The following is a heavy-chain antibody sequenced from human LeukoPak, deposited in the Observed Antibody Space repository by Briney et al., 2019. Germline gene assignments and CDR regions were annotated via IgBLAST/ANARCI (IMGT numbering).Heavy chain of an antibody. CDR2: ISYDGSNK. Sequence: GGSLRLSCAASGFTFTSYGMHWDRQAPGKGLEWVAVISYDGSNKYYADSVKGRFTISRDNSKNTLYLQMNSLRAEDTAVYYCAKDEYSGISFDYWGQGTLVTVSS. CDR1: GFTFTSYG. D-gene: IGHD1-26*01. J-gene: IGHJ4*02. CDR3: AKDEYSGISFDY. V-gene: IGHV3-30*18.